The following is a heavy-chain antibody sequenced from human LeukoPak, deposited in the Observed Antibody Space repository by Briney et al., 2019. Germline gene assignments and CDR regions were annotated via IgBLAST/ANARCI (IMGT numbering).Heavy chain of an antibody. J-gene: IGHJ4*02. CDR2: IYYSGST. CDR1: GGSISSYY. D-gene: IGHD1-26*01. CDR3: ARVGVQLYYFDY. Sequence: PSETLSLTCAVSGGSISSYYWSWIRRPPGKGLEWIGYIYYSGSTNYNPSLKSRVTISVDTSKNQFSLKLSSVTAADTAVYYCARVGVQLYYFDYWGQGTLVTVSS. V-gene: IGHV4-59*01.